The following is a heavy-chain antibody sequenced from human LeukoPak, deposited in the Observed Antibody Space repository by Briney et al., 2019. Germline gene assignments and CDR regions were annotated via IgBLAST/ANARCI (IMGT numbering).Heavy chain of an antibody. CDR1: GGSFSGYY. V-gene: IGHV4-34*01. CDR3: ARGKVEYYYDSSGYYRYYYGMDA. Sequence: PSETLSLTCAVYGGSFSGYYWSWIRQPPGKGLEWIGEINHSGSTNYNPSLKSRVTISVDTSKNQFSLKLSSVTAADTAVYYCARGKVEYYYDSSGYYRYYYGMDAWGQGTTVTVSS. J-gene: IGHJ6*02. CDR2: INHSGST. D-gene: IGHD3-22*01.